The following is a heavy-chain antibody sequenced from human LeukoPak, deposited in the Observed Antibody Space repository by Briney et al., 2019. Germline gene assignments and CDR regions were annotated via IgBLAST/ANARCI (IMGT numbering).Heavy chain of an antibody. J-gene: IGHJ4*02. CDR2: IKSKTDGGTT. V-gene: IGHV3-15*01. CDR1: GFTLSNAW. D-gene: IGHD3-3*01. Sequence: GGSLTLACAASGFTLSNAWMSWVRQAPGKGLEWVGRIKSKTDGGTTDYAAPVKGRFTISRDDSKNTLYLQMNSLKTEDTAVYYCTTEIPPYYDFWSGYSDYWGQGTLVTVSS. CDR3: TTEIPPYYDFWSGYSDY.